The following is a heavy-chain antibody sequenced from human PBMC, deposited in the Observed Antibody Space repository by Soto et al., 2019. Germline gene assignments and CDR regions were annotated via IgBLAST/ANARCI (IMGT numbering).Heavy chain of an antibody. Sequence: ASVKVSCKASGFNFAGYFLHWVRQAPGQGLEWMGWINPNSGATKDAQKFQGWVTMTRDTSISTAYMELSRLRSDDTAVYYCARDRGSGWYDYWGQGTLVTVSS. CDR2: INPNSGAT. CDR3: ARDRGSGWYDY. V-gene: IGHV1-2*04. CDR1: GFNFAGYF. J-gene: IGHJ4*02. D-gene: IGHD6-19*01.